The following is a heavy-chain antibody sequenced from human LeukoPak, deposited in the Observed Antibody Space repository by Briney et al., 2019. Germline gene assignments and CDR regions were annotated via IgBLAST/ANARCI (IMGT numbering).Heavy chain of an antibody. D-gene: IGHD6-13*01. V-gene: IGHV3-30*04. CDR3: AREDSSSLGYYYYYYMDV. J-gene: IGHJ6*03. CDR2: VSYDGSYK. Sequence: GGSLRLSCAATGFTFSNFAMHWVRQAPGKGLEWVAVVSYDGSYKYYADSVKGRFTISRDNSKNTLYLQMNSLRAEGTAVYYCAREDSSSLGYYYYYYMDVWGKGATVTVSS. CDR1: GFTFSNFA.